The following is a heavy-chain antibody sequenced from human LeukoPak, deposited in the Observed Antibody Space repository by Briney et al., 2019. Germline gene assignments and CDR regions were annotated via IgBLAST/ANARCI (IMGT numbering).Heavy chain of an antibody. CDR1: GFTLSAHG. V-gene: IGHV3-33*05. J-gene: IGHJ4*02. CDR2: ISYDGSNK. D-gene: IGHD5-18*01. Sequence: GGSLRLSCAASGFTLSAHGMHWVRQAPGKGLEWVAVISYDGSNKYYADSVKGRFTISRDNAKNSLYLQMNSLRAEDTAVYYCARVVGRTRVYSYGQFDYWGQGTLVTVSS. CDR3: ARVVGRTRVYSYGQFDY.